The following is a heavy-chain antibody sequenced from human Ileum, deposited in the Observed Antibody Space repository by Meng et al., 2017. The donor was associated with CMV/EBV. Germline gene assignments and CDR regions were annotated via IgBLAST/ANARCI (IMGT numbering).Heavy chain of an antibody. Sequence: HVQLQDSGPGLVKPSQTLSLSCTVSGASISSGDYYWSWIRQPPGKGLEWIGYIFFSGNTYYNPSLNNRVIISIDTPRNQFSLRVDSVTAADTAVYYCARFRIAALGNLFDPWGHGTLVTVSS. J-gene: IGHJ5*02. CDR1: GASISSGDYY. V-gene: IGHV4-30-4*08. CDR2: IFFSGNT. D-gene: IGHD6-13*01. CDR3: ARFRIAALGNLFDP.